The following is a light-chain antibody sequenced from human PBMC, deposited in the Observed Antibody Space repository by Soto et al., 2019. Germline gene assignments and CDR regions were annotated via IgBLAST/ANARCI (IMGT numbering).Light chain of an antibody. J-gene: IGLJ3*02. Sequence: QSALTQPPSVSGSPGQSVTISCTIATSDVGDYEHVSWYQLAPGTTPKLLISDVINRPSGVPDRFSGSKSDNTPSLTISGLQAEDEADYYCGLFTSSATWVFGGGTKVTVL. CDR1: TSDVGDYEH. CDR2: DVI. V-gene: IGLV2-18*01. CDR3: GLFTSSATWV.